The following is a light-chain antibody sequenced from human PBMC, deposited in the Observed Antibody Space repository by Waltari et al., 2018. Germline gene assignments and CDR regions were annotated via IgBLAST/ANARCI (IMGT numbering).Light chain of an antibody. J-gene: IGKJ1*01. V-gene: IGKV3-15*01. CDR2: GAS. CDR3: QQYYRWWT. Sequence: EIVMTQSPATLSVSPGERATLSCRASQSISSDLAWYQQKPGQAPRLLIYGASARAIGIPDRFSGSGSGTEFTLTISSLQSEDFAVYYCQQYYRWWTFGLGTKVERK. CDR1: QSISSD.